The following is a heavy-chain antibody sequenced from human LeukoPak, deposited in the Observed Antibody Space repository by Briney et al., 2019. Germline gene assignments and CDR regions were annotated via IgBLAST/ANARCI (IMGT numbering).Heavy chain of an antibody. CDR2: ISGGGGSR. D-gene: IGHD6-19*01. V-gene: IGHV3-23*01. CDR1: GFTFSSYA. Sequence: PGGSLRLSCAASGFTFSSYAMNWVRKAPEKGLEWVSAISGGGGSRNYADSVKGRFTISRDNSKNTLYLQMNSLRAEDTAVYYCAKGFSSGWYPFDYWGQGTLVTVSS. J-gene: IGHJ4*02. CDR3: AKGFSSGWYPFDY.